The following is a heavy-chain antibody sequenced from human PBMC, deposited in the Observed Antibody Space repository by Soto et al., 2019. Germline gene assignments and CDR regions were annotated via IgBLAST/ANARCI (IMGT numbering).Heavy chain of an antibody. Sequence: QVQLVQSGAEMQQPGASVRVSCKASGGTFSKYAFSWVRQAPGQGLEWLGGTIPMFGTPNYAQKFQGRVAISADESTDTVYMELSSLRSEDTAVYFCAGKLRDSNCYSGLAGWGQGTTVTVSS. J-gene: IGHJ6*02. CDR3: AGKLRDSNCYSGLAG. V-gene: IGHV1-69*01. CDR2: TIPMFGTP. D-gene: IGHD1-7*01. CDR1: GGTFSKYA.